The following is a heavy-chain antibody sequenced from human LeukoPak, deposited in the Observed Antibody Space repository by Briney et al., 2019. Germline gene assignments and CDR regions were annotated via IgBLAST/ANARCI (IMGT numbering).Heavy chain of an antibody. CDR2: IWYDGSNK. Sequence: GRSLRLSCAASGFTFSSYGMLWVRQAPGKGLEWVAVIWYDGSNKYYADSVKGRFTISRDNSKNTLYLQMNSLRAEDTAVYYCARGVYYDFWSGYPSPAFGFDYWGQGTLVTVSS. D-gene: IGHD3-3*01. V-gene: IGHV3-33*01. CDR3: ARGVYYDFWSGYPSPAFGFDY. J-gene: IGHJ4*02. CDR1: GFTFSSYG.